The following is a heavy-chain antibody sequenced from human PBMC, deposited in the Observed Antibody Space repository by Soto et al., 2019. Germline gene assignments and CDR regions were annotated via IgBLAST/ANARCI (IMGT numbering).Heavy chain of an antibody. D-gene: IGHD3-16*01. V-gene: IGHV6-1*01. Sequence: SQTLSLTCAISVDSVSSNSAAWNWIRQSPSRGLEWLGRTYYRSKWYNDYAVSVKSRITINPDTSKNQFSLQLNSVTPEDTAVYYCARAGYAYRLSPDYGMDVWGQGTTVTVSS. CDR1: VDSVSSNSAA. CDR2: TYYRSKWYN. J-gene: IGHJ6*02. CDR3: ARAGYAYRLSPDYGMDV.